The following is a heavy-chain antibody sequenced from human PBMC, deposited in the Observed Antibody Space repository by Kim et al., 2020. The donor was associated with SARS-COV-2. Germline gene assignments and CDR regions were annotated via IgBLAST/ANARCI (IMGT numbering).Heavy chain of an antibody. V-gene: IGHV3-74*01. CDR3: ARGSFQQGFDP. CDR1: GFTFSSYW. J-gene: IGHJ5*02. Sequence: GGSLRLSCEASGFTFSSYWMNWVRQAPGKGLEWVSRIKSDGSDTHYADSVKGRFTISRDNAKNTLHLQLNSLGVEDTAIYYCARGSFQQGFDPWGQGTLVTLPS. D-gene: IGHD6-13*01. CDR2: IKSDGSDT.